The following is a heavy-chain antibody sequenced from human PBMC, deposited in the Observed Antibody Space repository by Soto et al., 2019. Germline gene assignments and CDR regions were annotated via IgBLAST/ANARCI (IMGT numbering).Heavy chain of an antibody. CDR2: ISPNSEKT. J-gene: IGHJ5*02. V-gene: IGHV1-18*01. D-gene: IGHD3-9*01. CDR1: GYTFSNFG. CDR3: TQDAKFDDISTGYFVNDL. Sequence: GASVKVSCKASGYTFSNFGISWVRQAPGEGLEWMGWISPNSEKTKIAQRFQGRVTMTTDISTSTSYLELRGLTSDDTAVYYCTQDAKFDDISTGYFVNDLWG.